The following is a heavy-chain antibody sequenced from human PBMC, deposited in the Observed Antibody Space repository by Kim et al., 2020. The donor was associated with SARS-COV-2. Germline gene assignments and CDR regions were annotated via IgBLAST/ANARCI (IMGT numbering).Heavy chain of an antibody. CDR1: GFTFSDYY. J-gene: IGHJ3*02. CDR3: ARPLYDPHDAFDI. D-gene: IGHD3-16*01. CDR2: ISSSGSTI. V-gene: IGHV3-11*01. Sequence: GGSLRLSCAASGFTFSDYYMSWIRQAPGKGLEWVSYISSSGSTIYYADSVKGRFTISRDNAKNSLYLQMNSLRAEDTAVYYCARPLYDPHDAFDIWGQGTMVTVSS.